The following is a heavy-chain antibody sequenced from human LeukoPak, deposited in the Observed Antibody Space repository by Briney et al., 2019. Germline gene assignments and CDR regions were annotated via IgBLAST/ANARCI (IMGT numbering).Heavy chain of an antibody. CDR2: TYYRSKWYN. V-gene: IGHV6-1*01. Sequence: SQTLSLTCAIAEDSVPSNSAALNWVRQSPSRGLEWLGRTYYRSKWYNEYADSVKSRITINPDTSKNHFSLHLNSVTPEDTAVYYCARWITGRNDYLGEGTLVTVSS. CDR3: ARWITGRNDY. CDR1: EDSVPSNSAA. J-gene: IGHJ4*02. D-gene: IGHD2-15*01.